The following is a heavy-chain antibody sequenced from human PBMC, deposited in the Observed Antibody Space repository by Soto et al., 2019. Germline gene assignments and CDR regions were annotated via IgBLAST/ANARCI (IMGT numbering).Heavy chain of an antibody. V-gene: IGHV4-34*01. CDR2: ISHSGSA. Sequence: PSETLSLTCAVYGGSFGGYYWSWIRQPPGKGLEWIGEISHSGSANYNPTLKSRVTISVDTSKNQLSLKLSSVTAADTAVYYCERGTRYSNPKYYFDSWGQGTLVTVS. CDR1: GGSFGGYY. J-gene: IGHJ4*02. CDR3: ERGTRYSNPKYYFDS. D-gene: IGHD4-4*01.